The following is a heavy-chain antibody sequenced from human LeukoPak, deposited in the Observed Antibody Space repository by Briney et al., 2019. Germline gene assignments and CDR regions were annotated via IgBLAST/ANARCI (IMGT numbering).Heavy chain of an antibody. CDR1: GFTFSSFS. D-gene: IGHD6-13*01. CDR2: ISSSSSTI. CDR3: ARDPWAFSSSSRVY. Sequence: PGGSLRLSCAAPGFTFSSFSMNWVRQAPGKGLEWVSYISSSSSTIYYADSVKGRFTVSRDNAKNSLNLQMNSLRAEDTAVHYCARDPWAFSSSSRVYWGQGTLVTVSS. J-gene: IGHJ4*02. V-gene: IGHV3-48*01.